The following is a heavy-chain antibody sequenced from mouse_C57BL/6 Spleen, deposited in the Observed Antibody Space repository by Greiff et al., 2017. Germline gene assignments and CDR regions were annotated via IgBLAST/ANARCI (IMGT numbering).Heavy chain of an antibody. Sequence: VQLQQSGPELVKPGASVKISCKASGYSFTDYNMNWVKQSNGKSLEWIGVINPNYGTTSYNQKFKGKATLTVDQSSSTAYMQLNSLTSEDSAVYYCARSGYYGSSPSHWYFDVWGTGTTVTVSS. CDR3: ARSGYYGSSPSHWYFDV. J-gene: IGHJ1*03. D-gene: IGHD1-1*01. CDR2: INPNYGTT. V-gene: IGHV1-39*01. CDR1: GYSFTDYN.